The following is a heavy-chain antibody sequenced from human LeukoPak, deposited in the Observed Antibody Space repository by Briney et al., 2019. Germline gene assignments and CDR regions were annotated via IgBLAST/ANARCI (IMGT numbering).Heavy chain of an antibody. V-gene: IGHV4-4*02. CDR3: ARTSMVRGVILL. J-gene: IGHJ4*02. D-gene: IGHD3-10*01. Sequence: PGGSLRLSCAASGFTFDDYGMSWVRQAPGKGLEWIGEIYHSGSTNYNPSLKSRVTISVDKSKNQFSLKLSSVTAADTAVYYCARTSMVRGVILLWGQGTLVIVSS. CDR1: GFTFDDYG. CDR2: IYHSGST.